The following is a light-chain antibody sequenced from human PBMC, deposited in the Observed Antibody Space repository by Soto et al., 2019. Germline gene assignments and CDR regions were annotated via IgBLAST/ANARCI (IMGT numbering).Light chain of an antibody. CDR1: QSVSSSY. J-gene: IGKJ2*01. Sequence: EIVLTQSPGTLSLSPGERATLSCRASQSVSSSYLAWYQQKPGQAPGLLIYGASSRATGIPDNFSGSGSGTDFTLTISRLEPEDFAVYYCQQYGSSPYTFGQGTKLEIK. V-gene: IGKV3-20*01. CDR2: GAS. CDR3: QQYGSSPYT.